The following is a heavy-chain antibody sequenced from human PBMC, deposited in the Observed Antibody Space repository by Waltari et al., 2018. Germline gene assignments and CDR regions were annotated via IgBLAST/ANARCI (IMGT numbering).Heavy chain of an antibody. CDR1: GYSISSGYY. D-gene: IGHD2-15*01. Sequence: QVQLQESGPGLVKPSETLSLTCAVSGYSISSGYYWGWIRQPPGKGLEWIGSIYHSGSTHYNPSLKSRVTISVDTSKNQFSLKLSSVTAADTAVYYCARGEGISYFDYWGQGTLVTVSS. CDR2: IYHSGST. J-gene: IGHJ4*02. CDR3: ARGEGISYFDY. V-gene: IGHV4-38-2*01.